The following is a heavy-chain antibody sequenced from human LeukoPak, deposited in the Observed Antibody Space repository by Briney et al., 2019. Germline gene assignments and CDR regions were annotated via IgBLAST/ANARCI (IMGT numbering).Heavy chain of an antibody. J-gene: IGHJ5*02. CDR1: GGSFSGYY. Sequence: PSETLSLTCAVYGGSFSGYYRSWIRQPPGKGLEWIGEINHSGSTNYNPSLKSRVTISVDTSKNQFSLKLSSVTAADTAVYYCASRDIVAVPAAINRVYWFDPWGQGTLVTVSS. V-gene: IGHV4-34*01. CDR2: INHSGST. D-gene: IGHD2-2*01. CDR3: ASRDIVAVPAAINRVYWFDP.